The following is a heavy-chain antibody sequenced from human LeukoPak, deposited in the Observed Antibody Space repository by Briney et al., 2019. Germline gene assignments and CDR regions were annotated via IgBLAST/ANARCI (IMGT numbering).Heavy chain of an antibody. CDR1: GFTFDDYA. V-gene: IGHV3-9*01. CDR2: ISWNSGSI. Sequence: GGSLRLSCAASGFTFDDYAMHWVRHAPGKGLEWVSGISWNSGSIGYADSVKGRFTISRDNAKNSLYLQMNSLRAEDTALYYCAKDGQNGDYAVYYFDYWGQGTLVTVSS. D-gene: IGHD4-17*01. CDR3: AKDGQNGDYAVYYFDY. J-gene: IGHJ4*02.